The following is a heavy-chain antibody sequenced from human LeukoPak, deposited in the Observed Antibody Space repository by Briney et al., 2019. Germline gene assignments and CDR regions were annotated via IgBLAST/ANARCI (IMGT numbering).Heavy chain of an antibody. D-gene: IGHD5-12*01. J-gene: IGHJ4*02. CDR3: ARLISRYAPLDY. Sequence: GGSLRLSCAASGFTFSSYSMNWVRQAPGKGLEWVSSISSSSSYIYHADSVKGRFTISRDNAKNSLYLQMNSLRAEDTAVYYCARLISRYAPLDYWGQGTLVTVSS. V-gene: IGHV3-21*01. CDR1: GFTFSSYS. CDR2: ISSSSSYI.